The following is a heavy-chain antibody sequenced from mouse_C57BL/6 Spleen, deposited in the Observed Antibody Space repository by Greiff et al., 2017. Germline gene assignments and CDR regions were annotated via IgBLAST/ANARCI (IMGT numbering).Heavy chain of an antibody. J-gene: IGHJ4*01. Sequence: VQLQQSGPELVKPGASVKISCKASGYTFTDYYMNWVKQSHGKSLEWIGDINPNNGGTSYNQKFKGKATLTVDKSSSTAYMELRSLASEDSAVYYCARSPPPDYGSSYPYYYAMDYWGQGTSVTVSS. V-gene: IGHV1-26*01. D-gene: IGHD1-1*01. CDR1: GYTFTDYY. CDR3: ARSPPPDYGSSYPYYYAMDY. CDR2: INPNNGGT.